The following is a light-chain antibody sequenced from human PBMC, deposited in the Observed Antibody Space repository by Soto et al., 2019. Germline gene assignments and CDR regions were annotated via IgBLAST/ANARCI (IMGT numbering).Light chain of an antibody. J-gene: IGKJ4*01. CDR1: QSVTSN. CDR2: GAS. Sequence: EIVMTQSPATLSVSPGERATFSCRASQSVTSNLAWYQHKPGQAPRLLISGASTGATGIPARFTGSGSGTEFTLTINSLQSEDFAVYYCQQYDNWPVTFGGGTKVDIK. V-gene: IGKV3-15*01. CDR3: QQYDNWPVT.